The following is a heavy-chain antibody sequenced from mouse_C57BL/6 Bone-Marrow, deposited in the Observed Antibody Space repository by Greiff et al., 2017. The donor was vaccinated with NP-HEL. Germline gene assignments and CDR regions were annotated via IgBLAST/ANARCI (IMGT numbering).Heavy chain of an antibody. CDR2: IHPNSGST. CDR3: ARRGYYGSSYVEFAY. CDR1: GYTFTSYW. D-gene: IGHD1-1*01. Sequence: VQLQQPGAELVKPGASVKLSCKASGYTFTSYWMHWVKQRPGQGLEWIGMIHPNSGSTNYNEKFKSKATLTVDKSSSTAYMQLSSLTSEDSAVYYCARRGYYGSSYVEFAYWGQGTLVTVSA. V-gene: IGHV1-64*01. J-gene: IGHJ3*01.